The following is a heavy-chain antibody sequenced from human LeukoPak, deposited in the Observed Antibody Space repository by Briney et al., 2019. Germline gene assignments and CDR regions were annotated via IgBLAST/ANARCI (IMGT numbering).Heavy chain of an antibody. CDR3: ARGSDYYYYGMDV. Sequence: SETLSLTCAVYGGSFRGYYWSWIRQPPGKGLEWIGEINHSGSTNYNPSLKSRVTISVDTSKTQFSLKLSTVTAADTAVYYCARGSDYYYYGMDVWGQATTVTVSS. J-gene: IGHJ6*02. CDR1: GGSFRGYY. CDR2: INHSGST. V-gene: IGHV4-34*01.